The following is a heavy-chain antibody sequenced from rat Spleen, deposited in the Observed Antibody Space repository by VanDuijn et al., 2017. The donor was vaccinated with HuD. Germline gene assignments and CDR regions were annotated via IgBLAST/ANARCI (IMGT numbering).Heavy chain of an antibody. CDR2: ISTGGGNT. V-gene: IGHV5-25*01. Sequence: EVQLVESDGGLVQPGRSLKLSCAASGFTFSDYYMAWVRQAPTKGLEWVASISTGGGNTYYRDSVKGRFTISRDNAKSTLYLQMDSLRSEDTATYYCARKGDVYYGLGDYWGQGVMVTVSS. D-gene: IGHD1-6*01. CDR3: ARKGDVYYGLGDY. J-gene: IGHJ2*01. CDR1: GFTFSDYY.